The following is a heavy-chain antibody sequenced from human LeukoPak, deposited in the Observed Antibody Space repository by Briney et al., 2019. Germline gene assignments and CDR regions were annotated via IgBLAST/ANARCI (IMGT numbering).Heavy chain of an antibody. CDR3: ARDRIRYVGEKVAFDI. CDR1: GGSISSGSYY. CDR2: IYTSGST. Sequence: SQTLSLTCTGSGGSISSGSYYWSWIRQPAGKGLEWIGRIYTSGSTNYNPSLKSRVTISVDTSKNQFSLKLSSVTAADTAFYFCARDRIRYVGEKVAFDIWGQGTMVTVSS. V-gene: IGHV4-61*02. D-gene: IGHD3-9*01. J-gene: IGHJ3*02.